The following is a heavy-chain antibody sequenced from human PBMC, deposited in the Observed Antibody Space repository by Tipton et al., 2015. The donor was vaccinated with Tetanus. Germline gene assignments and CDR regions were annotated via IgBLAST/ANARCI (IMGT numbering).Heavy chain of an antibody. CDR2: MYHSGQA. V-gene: IGHV4-30-4*08. CDR1: GASSTSGDYY. CDR3: GRGTDAYKSGNY. J-gene: IGHJ4*01. Sequence: TLSLTCTVSGASSTSGDYYWAWIRQPPGKGLEWIGYMYHSGQAYYNSSLKSRVVISVDTSKNQFSLKLSSVTAADSALYFCGRGTDAYKSGNYWGQGTLVTVSS. D-gene: IGHD5-24*01.